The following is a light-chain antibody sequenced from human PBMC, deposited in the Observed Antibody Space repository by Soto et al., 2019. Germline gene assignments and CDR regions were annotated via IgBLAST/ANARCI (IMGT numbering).Light chain of an antibody. CDR1: QSISNW. Sequence: DIQMTQSPSTLSASVGDRVSITCRASQSISNWLAWYQQKPGKAPNLLIYKASSLESGVPSRFSGSGSGTEFTLTISSLQPDDFAIYYCQEYMSSSWTVGQGTKVEIK. CDR3: QEYMSSSWT. V-gene: IGKV1-5*03. CDR2: KAS. J-gene: IGKJ1*01.